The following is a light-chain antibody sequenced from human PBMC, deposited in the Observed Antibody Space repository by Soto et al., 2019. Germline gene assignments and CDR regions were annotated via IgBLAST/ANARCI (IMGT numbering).Light chain of an antibody. Sequence: EIGLTQSPSTLSLSPGERATLSCRASQSVSSTYFAWYQQKPVQPPRLLIYGASFSATGIPDRVSGSGSGTAFSLTITRLAPEDFAVYYCHQYCDSPLYTFGQGTKLEI. CDR3: HQYCDSPLYT. J-gene: IGKJ2*01. V-gene: IGKV3-20*01. CDR2: GAS. CDR1: QSVSSTY.